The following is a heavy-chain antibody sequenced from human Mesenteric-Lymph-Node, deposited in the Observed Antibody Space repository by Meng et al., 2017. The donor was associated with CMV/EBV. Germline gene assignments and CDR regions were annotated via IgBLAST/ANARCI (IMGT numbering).Heavy chain of an antibody. D-gene: IGHD4-11*01. J-gene: IGHJ5*02. Sequence: SCKASGYSFTTYDINWVRQATGQGLEWMGWMNTNSGTTGYAQKFQGRVTFTRNISISTAYMELSGLRSEDTAVYYCAKDSNYVWFDPWGQGTLVTVSS. CDR2: MNTNSGTT. CDR3: AKDSNYVWFDP. V-gene: IGHV1-8*03. CDR1: GYSFTTYD.